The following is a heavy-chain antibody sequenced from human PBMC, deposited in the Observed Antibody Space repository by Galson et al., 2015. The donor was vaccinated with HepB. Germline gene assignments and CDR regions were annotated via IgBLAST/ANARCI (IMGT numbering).Heavy chain of an antibody. CDR1: GFTFSSYA. V-gene: IGHV3-23*01. J-gene: IGHJ4*01. Sequence: SLRLSCAASGFTFSSYAMTWVRQAPGKGLEWVSSMSGSGGSTFYADSVKGRITISRDNAKNTLYLQMNSLRAEDTAVYYCAKGNAHSGSYSNFDYWGLGTLVTGSP. D-gene: IGHD1-26*01. CDR2: MSGSGGST. CDR3: AKGNAHSGSYSNFDY.